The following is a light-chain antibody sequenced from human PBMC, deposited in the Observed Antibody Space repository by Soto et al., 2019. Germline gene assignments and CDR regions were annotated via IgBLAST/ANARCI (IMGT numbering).Light chain of an antibody. J-gene: IGLJ2*01. CDR1: SSDVGSHNY. Sequence: QSALTQPASVSGSPGQSITITCTGTSSDVGSHNYVSWYQKEPGKAPKVIIYEVSNRPSGVSTRFSGSRSGNTASLTISGLQAADEADYYCSSHTSRFTLIFGGGTKLTVL. CDR2: EVS. V-gene: IGLV2-14*01. CDR3: SSHTSRFTLI.